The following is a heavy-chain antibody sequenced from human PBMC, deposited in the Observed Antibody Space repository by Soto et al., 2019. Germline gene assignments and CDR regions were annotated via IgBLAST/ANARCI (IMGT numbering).Heavy chain of an antibody. V-gene: IGHV3-23*01. Sequence: GGSLRLSCAASGFTFSSHAMSWVRQAPGKGLEWVSAICANGGCPFYADSVRGRFTISKDNPKNTLYLQMNSLRADDTAIYYCATTSPGSKLDSCGQGTQLTVSS. CDR2: ICANGGCP. J-gene: IGHJ4*02. D-gene: IGHD6-13*01. CDR1: GFTFSSHA. CDR3: ATTSPGSKLDS.